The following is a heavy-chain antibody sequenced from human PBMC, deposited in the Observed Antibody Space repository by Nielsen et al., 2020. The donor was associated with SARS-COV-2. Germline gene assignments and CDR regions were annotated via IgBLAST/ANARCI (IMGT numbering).Heavy chain of an antibody. V-gene: IGHV5-51*01. D-gene: IGHD4-23*01. CDR2: IYPRDSDT. Sequence: SLRLSCKGSGYSFTSYWIGWVRQMPGKGLEWMGVIYPRDSDTRYSPSFQGQVTISADKSISTAYLQWSGLKASDSAIYYCARNTYGGSSDYWGQGTLVTVSS. CDR3: ARNTYGGSSDY. CDR1: GYSFTSYW. J-gene: IGHJ4*02.